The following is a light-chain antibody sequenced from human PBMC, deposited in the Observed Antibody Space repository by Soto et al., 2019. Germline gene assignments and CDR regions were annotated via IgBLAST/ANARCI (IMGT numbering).Light chain of an antibody. CDR3: HQFGSSPPAFT. V-gene: IGKV3-20*01. CDR2: GAS. CDR1: QSVSTRY. Sequence: ESMLTQSPGTLSLSPGARATLSCRASQSVSTRYLAWYQQKPGQAPRLLIYGASIRATGIPDRFSGSGSGTDFTVTISRLELEDFGVYYCHQFGSSPPAFTFGQGTKREI. J-gene: IGKJ2*01.